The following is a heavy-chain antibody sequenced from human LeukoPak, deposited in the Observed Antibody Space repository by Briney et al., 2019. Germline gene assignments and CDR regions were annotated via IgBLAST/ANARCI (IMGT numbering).Heavy chain of an antibody. D-gene: IGHD6-13*01. V-gene: IGHV3-11*01. CDR1: GFTFTDYY. J-gene: IGHJ5*02. CDR2: ITSRDSTI. Sequence: GGSVTLLCPPSGFTFTDYYARWIRHARGGGVEWISYITSRDSTISYAHSVGGRLSLYRDNDKNSLYLQTNSLRAEHTAVYYCASGSWYAPNWFDPWGQGTLVTVSS. CDR3: ASGSWYAPNWFDP.